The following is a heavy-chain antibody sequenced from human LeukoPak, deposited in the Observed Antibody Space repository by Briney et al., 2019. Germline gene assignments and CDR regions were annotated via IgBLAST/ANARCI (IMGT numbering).Heavy chain of an antibody. CDR3: TRDSIAVRGVWFDP. V-gene: IGHV3-49*03. J-gene: IGHJ5*02. CDR2: IRSKAYGGTT. Sequence: GGSLRLSCTASGFTFGDYAMSWFRQAPGKGLEWVGFIRSKAYGGTTEYAASVKGRFTISRDDSKSIAYLQMNSLKTEDTAVYYCTRDSIAVRGVWFDPWGQGTLVTVSS. CDR1: GFTFGDYA. D-gene: IGHD3-10*01.